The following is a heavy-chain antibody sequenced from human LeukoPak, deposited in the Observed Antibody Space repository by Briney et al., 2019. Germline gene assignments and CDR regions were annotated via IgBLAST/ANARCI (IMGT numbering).Heavy chain of an antibody. Sequence: GGSRRLSCAASGFTFSTYEMNWVRQAPGKGQEWVSYISSSGSTIYYADSVKGRFTISRDNAKNSLYLQMNSLRAEDTAVYYCAREPASSLLNYYYYYYGMDVWGQGTTVTVSS. D-gene: IGHD3-10*01. CDR2: ISSSGSTI. J-gene: IGHJ6*02. CDR3: AREPASSLLNYYYYYYGMDV. V-gene: IGHV3-48*03. CDR1: GFTFSTYE.